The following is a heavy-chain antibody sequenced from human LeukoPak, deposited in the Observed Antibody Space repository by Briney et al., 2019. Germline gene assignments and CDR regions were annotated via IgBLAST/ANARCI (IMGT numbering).Heavy chain of an antibody. V-gene: IGHV3-23*01. CDR3: AKDLWKADY. Sequence: GGSLRLSCAASGFTFSSSAMSWVRQAPGKGLEWVSAIGGDAVSTYYADSVKGRFSISRDNSKNMLYLQMNSLRADDTAVYYCAKDLWKADYWGQGTLVTVSS. D-gene: IGHD3-3*01. CDR2: IGGDAVST. CDR1: GFTFSSSA. J-gene: IGHJ4*02.